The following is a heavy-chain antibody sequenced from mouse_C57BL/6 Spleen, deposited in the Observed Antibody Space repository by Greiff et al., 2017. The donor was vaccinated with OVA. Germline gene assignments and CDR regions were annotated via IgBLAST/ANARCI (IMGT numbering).Heavy chain of an antibody. CDR1: GYTFTSYW. Sequence: QVQLQQPGAELVKPGASVKLSCKASGYTFTSYWMHWVKQRPGRGLEWIGRIDPNSGGTKYNEKFKSKATLTVDKPSSTAYMQLSSLTSEYSAVYYCAREERFYYYGSSYWFAYWGQGTLVTVSA. CDR3: AREERFYYYGSSYWFAY. D-gene: IGHD1-1*01. J-gene: IGHJ3*01. V-gene: IGHV1-72*01. CDR2: IDPNSGGT.